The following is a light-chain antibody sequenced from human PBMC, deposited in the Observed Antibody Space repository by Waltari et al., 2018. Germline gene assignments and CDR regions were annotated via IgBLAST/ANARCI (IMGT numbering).Light chain of an antibody. V-gene: IGLV2-8*01. CDR3: SSYAGSTLM. CDR2: EVN. J-gene: IGLJ3*02. Sequence: QSALTQPPSVSGSPGQSVTISCTGTSSDVGSYNYVSWYQQHPGKAPKLMIYEVNKRPSGVPDRFSGSKSGNTASLTVSGLQAEDEADYYCSSYAGSTLMFGGGTKLTVL. CDR1: SSDVGSYNY.